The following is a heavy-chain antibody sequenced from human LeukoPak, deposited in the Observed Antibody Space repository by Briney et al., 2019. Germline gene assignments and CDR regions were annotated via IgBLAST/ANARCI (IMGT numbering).Heavy chain of an antibody. Sequence: PGGSLRLSCAASGFTVNSIFISWVRQAPGKGLEWISVLYSGVRTHSADSGKGRFTISQDNSKNMLYLQMNNLRPEDTAVYYCARENGRGVISPYFDSWGQGTLVTVSS. CDR3: ARENGRGVISPYFDS. CDR2: LYSGVRT. CDR1: GFTVNSIF. V-gene: IGHV3-66*01. J-gene: IGHJ4*02. D-gene: IGHD3-10*01.